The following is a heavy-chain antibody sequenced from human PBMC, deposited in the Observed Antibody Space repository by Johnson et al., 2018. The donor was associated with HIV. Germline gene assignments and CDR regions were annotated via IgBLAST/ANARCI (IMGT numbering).Heavy chain of an antibody. J-gene: IGHJ3*02. CDR1: GFTFDDYG. D-gene: IGHD5-18*01. Sequence: VQLVESGGGVVQPGRSLRLSCAASGFTFDDYGMSWVRQAPGKGLEWVSGINWNGGSTGYADSVKGRFTISRDDSKNTLYLQMNSLRPEDTALYYCAKGGPSGYRTFDIWGQGTMVTVSS. CDR3: AKGGPSGYRTFDI. V-gene: IGHV3-20*04. CDR2: INWNGGST.